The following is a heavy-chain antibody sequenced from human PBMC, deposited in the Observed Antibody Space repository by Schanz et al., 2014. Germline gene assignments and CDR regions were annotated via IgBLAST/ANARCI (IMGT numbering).Heavy chain of an antibody. CDR3: ARIGGSVFDY. D-gene: IGHD3-10*01. CDR1: GFPFSDYF. CDR2: IGNGGVTI. V-gene: IGHV3-11*01. Sequence: QVQLVDSGGGLVKPGVSLRLSCTASGFPFSDYFMAWIRQPPGRGLEWVSYIGNGGVTIYYADSVKGRFTISRDNSKNSLYLQMNSLRAEDTAVYYCARIGGSVFDYWAQGTLVTVSS. J-gene: IGHJ4*02.